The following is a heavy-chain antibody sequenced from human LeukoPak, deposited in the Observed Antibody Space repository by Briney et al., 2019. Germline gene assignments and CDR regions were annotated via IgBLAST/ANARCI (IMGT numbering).Heavy chain of an antibody. Sequence: SETLSLTCTVSGGSISSYYWSWIRQPPGKGLEWIGYIYYSGSTNYNPSLKSRVTISVDTSKNQFSLKLSSVTAADTAVYYCARGSLEWLLPSTYYFDYWGQGTLVTVSS. CDR1: GGSISSYY. J-gene: IGHJ4*02. D-gene: IGHD3-3*01. V-gene: IGHV4-59*01. CDR2: IYYSGST. CDR3: ARGSLEWLLPSTYYFDY.